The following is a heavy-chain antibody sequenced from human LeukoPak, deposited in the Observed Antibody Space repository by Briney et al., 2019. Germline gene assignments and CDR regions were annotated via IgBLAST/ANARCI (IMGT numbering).Heavy chain of an antibody. CDR2: MNPNSGNT. D-gene: IGHD2-2*01. CDR1: GYTFTSYD. Sequence: GASVTVSCKASGYTFTSYDINWVRQAPGQGLEWMGWMNPNSGNTGYAQKFQGRVTMTRNTSISTAYMELSSLRSEDTAVYYCARGYCSSTSCYPYYYYYYGMDVWGQGTTVTVSS. V-gene: IGHV1-8*01. J-gene: IGHJ6*02. CDR3: ARGYCSSTSCYPYYYYYYGMDV.